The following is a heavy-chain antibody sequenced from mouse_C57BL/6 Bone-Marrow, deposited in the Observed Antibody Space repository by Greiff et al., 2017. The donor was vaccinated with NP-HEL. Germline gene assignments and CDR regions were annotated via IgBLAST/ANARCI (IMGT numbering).Heavy chain of an antibody. Sequence: VKLMESGAELGKPGASVKIFCKTSCYAFRSFWVKWVEQRPGKGLEWIGQIYPGDGDTNYNGKFKGKATLTADKSSSTAYMQLSSLTSEDSAVYFCASGNWRDYWGQGTSVTVSS. J-gene: IGHJ4*01. V-gene: IGHV1-80*01. CDR3: ASGNWRDY. CDR1: CYAFRSFW. D-gene: IGHD2-1*01. CDR2: IYPGDGDT.